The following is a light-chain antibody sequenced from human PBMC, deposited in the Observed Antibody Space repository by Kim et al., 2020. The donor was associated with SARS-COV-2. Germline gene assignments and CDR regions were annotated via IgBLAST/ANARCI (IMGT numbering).Light chain of an antibody. CDR3: QAGDSTTHV. Sequence: SYELTQPPSVSVSPGQTASITCSGDNLGDKYACWYQQKPGQSPVLVIYQDTKRPSGIPDRFSGSNSGNTATLTISGTQAMDEADYYCQAGDSTTHVFGTGTRVPVL. J-gene: IGLJ1*01. CDR2: QDT. V-gene: IGLV3-1*01. CDR1: NLGDKY.